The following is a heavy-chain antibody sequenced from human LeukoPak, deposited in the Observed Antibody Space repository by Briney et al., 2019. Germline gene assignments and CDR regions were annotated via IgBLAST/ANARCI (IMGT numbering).Heavy chain of an antibody. Sequence: SETLSLTCTVSGGSISSYYWSWIRQPPGKGLEWIGYIYYSGSTNYNPSLKSRVTISVDMSKNQFSLKLSSVTAADTAVYYCAREYGDYTFDYWGQGTLVTVSS. CDR1: GGSISSYY. D-gene: IGHD4-17*01. CDR2: IYYSGST. V-gene: IGHV4-59*01. CDR3: AREYGDYTFDY. J-gene: IGHJ4*02.